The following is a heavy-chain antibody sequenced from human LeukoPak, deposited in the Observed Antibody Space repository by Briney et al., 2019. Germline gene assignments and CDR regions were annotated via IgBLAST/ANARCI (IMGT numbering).Heavy chain of an antibody. Sequence: ASVKVSCKASGYTFTSYAMNWVRQAPGQGLEWMGWINPNSGGTNYAQKFQGRVTMTRDTSISTAYMELSRLRSDDTAVYYCARDYGSGSPMVDYWGQGTLVTVSS. J-gene: IGHJ4*02. CDR1: GYTFTSYA. D-gene: IGHD3-10*01. CDR2: INPNSGGT. V-gene: IGHV1-2*02. CDR3: ARDYGSGSPMVDY.